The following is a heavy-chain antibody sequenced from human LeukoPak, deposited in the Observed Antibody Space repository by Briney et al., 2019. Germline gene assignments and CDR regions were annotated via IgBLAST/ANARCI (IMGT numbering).Heavy chain of an antibody. Sequence: SETLSLTCTVSGDSISSSSYYWSWIRQPPGKGLEWIGEINHSGSTNYNPSLKSRVTISIDTSKNQFSLKLSSVTAADTALYYCARGPGTWYYYWGQGTLVTVSS. CDR3: ARGPGTWYYY. CDR2: INHSGST. V-gene: IGHV4-39*07. J-gene: IGHJ4*02. CDR1: GDSISSSSYY. D-gene: IGHD6-13*01.